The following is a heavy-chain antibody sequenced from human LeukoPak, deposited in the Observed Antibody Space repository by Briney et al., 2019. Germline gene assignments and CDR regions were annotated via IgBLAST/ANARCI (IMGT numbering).Heavy chain of an antibody. D-gene: IGHD1-1*01. CDR3: ACHRYNWNDGTPPYY. V-gene: IGHV4-39*07. J-gene: IGHJ4*02. CDR2: IYYSGST. CDR1: GGSISSSSYY. Sequence: PSETLSLTCTVSGGSISSSSYYWGWIRQPPGKGLEWIGSIYYSGSTYYNPSLKSRVTISVDTSKNQFSLKLSSVTAADTAVYYCACHRYNWNDGTPPYYWGQGTLVTVSS.